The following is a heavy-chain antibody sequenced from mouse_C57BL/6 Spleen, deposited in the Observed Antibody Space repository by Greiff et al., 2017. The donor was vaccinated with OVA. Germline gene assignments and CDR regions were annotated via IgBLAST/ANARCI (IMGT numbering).Heavy chain of an antibody. J-gene: IGHJ1*03. CDR3: ARSHYYGSPYWYFDV. CDR2: INPSNGGT. Sequence: VQLQQPGTELVKPGASVKLSCKASGYTFTSYWMHWVKQRPGQGLEWIGNINPSNGGTNYNEKFKSKATLTVDKSSSTAYMQLSSLTSEDSAVYACARSHYYGSPYWYFDVWGTGTTVTVSS. V-gene: IGHV1-53*01. D-gene: IGHD1-1*01. CDR1: GYTFTSYW.